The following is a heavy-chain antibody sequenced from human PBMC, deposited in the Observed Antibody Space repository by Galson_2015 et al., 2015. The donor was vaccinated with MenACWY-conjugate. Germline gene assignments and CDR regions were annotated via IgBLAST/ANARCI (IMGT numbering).Heavy chain of an antibody. CDR3: ARDRVATTYYYCGMDI. V-gene: IGHV1-18*01. D-gene: IGHD5-12*01. Sequence: SVKVSCKASGYTFTSYGISWVRQAPGQGLEWMGWISAYNGNTNYAQKLQGRVTMTTDTSTSTAYMELRSLRSDDTAVYYCARDRVATTYYYCGMDIWGQGTTVTVSS. CDR1: GYTFTSYG. J-gene: IGHJ6*02. CDR2: ISAYNGNT.